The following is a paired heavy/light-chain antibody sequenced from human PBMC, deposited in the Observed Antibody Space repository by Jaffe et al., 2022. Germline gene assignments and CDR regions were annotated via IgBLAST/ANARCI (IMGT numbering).Light chain of an antibody. CDR3: SSYTSSSIWV. Sequence: QSALTQPASVSGSPGQSITISCTGTSSDVGGYNYVSWYQQHPGKAPKLMIYEVSNRPSGVSNRFSGSKSGNTASLTISGLQAEDEADYYCSSYTSSSIWVFGGGTKLTVL. J-gene: IGLJ3*02. V-gene: IGLV2-14*01. CDR1: SSDVGGYNY. CDR2: EVS.
Heavy chain of an antibody. CDR2: INHSGST. V-gene: IGHV4-34*01. J-gene: IGHJ3*02. CDR3: ASLGLTGYYTHLINDAFDI. Sequence: QVQLQQWGAGLLKPSETLSLTCAVYGGSFSGYYWSWIRQPPGKGLEWIGEINHSGSTNYNPSLKSRVTISVDTSKNQFSLKLSSVTAADTAVYYCASLGLTGYYTHLINDAFDIWGQGTMVTVSS. D-gene: IGHD3-9*01. CDR1: GGSFSGYY.